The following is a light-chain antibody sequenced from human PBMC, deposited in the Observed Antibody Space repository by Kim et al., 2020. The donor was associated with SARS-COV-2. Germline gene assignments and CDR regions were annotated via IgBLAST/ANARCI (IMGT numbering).Light chain of an antibody. CDR2: QDS. Sequence: VSPGRPGGITCSGDKLGNESASWYQQKPGQSPVLVIYQDSKRPSGIPERFSGSNSGNTATLTISGTQAMDEADYYCQAWDSSIHVVFGGGTQLTVL. V-gene: IGLV3-1*01. CDR3: QAWDSSIHVV. J-gene: IGLJ2*01. CDR1: KLGNES.